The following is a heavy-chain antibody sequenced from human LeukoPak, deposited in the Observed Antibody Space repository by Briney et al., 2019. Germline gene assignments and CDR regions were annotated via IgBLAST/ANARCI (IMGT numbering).Heavy chain of an antibody. D-gene: IGHD2-21*01. Sequence: PGGSLRLSCAASGFTFSSYGMHWVRQAPGKGLEWVAVIWYDGSNKYYADSVKGRFTISRDNSKNTLYLQMNSLRAEDTAVYYCARDTAVVVSVSGAFDIWGQGTMVTVSS. J-gene: IGHJ3*02. CDR3: ARDTAVVVSVSGAFDI. CDR2: IWYDGSNK. V-gene: IGHV3-33*01. CDR1: GFTFSSYG.